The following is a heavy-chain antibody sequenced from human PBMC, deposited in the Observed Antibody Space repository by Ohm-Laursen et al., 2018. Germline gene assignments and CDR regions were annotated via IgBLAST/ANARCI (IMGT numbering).Heavy chain of an antibody. Sequence: GSLRLSCTASGFSVSTYEMYWVRQAPGKGLEWVSYISGTGSTIYYADSVKGRFTISRDSGKNSLYLQMNSLRAEDTAVYYCARSKGVRGVVDVWGQGTTVTVSS. D-gene: IGHD3-10*01. CDR2: ISGTGSTI. J-gene: IGHJ6*01. CDR1: GFSVSTYE. CDR3: ARSKGVRGVVDV. V-gene: IGHV3-48*03.